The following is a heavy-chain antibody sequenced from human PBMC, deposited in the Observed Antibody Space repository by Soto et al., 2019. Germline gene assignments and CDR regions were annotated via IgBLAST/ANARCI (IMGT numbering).Heavy chain of an antibody. CDR1: GLIFRDVW. V-gene: IGHV3-15*01. CDR2: IKTKPDDGTI. J-gene: IGHJ4*02. Sequence: GGSLRLSCAASGLIFRDVWMTWVRQAPGKGLEWVGRIKTKPDDGTIDYAAPVRGRFTISRDDSKNTLYLQMTSLTPDDTGVYYCTTSNLGVDFWGPGTLVTVSS. D-gene: IGHD1-1*01. CDR3: TTSNLGVDF.